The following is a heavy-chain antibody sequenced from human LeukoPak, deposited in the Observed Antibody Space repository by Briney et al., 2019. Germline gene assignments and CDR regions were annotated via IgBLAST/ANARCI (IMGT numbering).Heavy chain of an antibody. V-gene: IGHV3-49*04. Sequence: PGGSLRLSCTASGFTFADHLMSWVRQAPGKGLEWVGFVKTKASGGTAESAASVTGRFTISRDDSKSIAYLQMNSLKNEDTAFYYCTGGWFGESWGQGTLVTVSS. CDR3: TGGWFGES. D-gene: IGHD3-10*01. CDR1: GFTFADHL. J-gene: IGHJ5*02. CDR2: VKTKASGGTA.